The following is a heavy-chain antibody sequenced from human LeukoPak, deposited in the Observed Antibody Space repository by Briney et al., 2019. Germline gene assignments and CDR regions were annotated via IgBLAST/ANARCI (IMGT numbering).Heavy chain of an antibody. V-gene: IGHV4-59*08. J-gene: IGHJ4*02. D-gene: IGHD3-10*01. Sequence: SETLSLTCTVSDDSISSYYWSWIRQPPGKGLEWIAYIYYSGSTNYNPSLRSRVTISVNTSKNQFSLKLSSVTAADTAVYYCARQIGCYGSGSDHFDYWGQGTLVTVSS. CDR2: IYYSGST. CDR3: ARQIGCYGSGSDHFDY. CDR1: DDSISSYY.